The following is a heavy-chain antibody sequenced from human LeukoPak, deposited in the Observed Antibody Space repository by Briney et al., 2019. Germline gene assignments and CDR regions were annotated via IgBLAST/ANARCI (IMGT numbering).Heavy chain of an antibody. CDR1: GFTFSAYS. Sequence: PGGSLRLSCATSGFTFSAYSMNWVRQAPGKGLEWVSSISGSNIYINYADSVKGRFTISSDNARDSVFLQMNSLRAEDTAVYYCARSPRLGRYGYGPWELPVSYFDYWGQGTLVTVSS. J-gene: IGHJ4*02. CDR3: ARSPRLGRYGYGPWELPVSYFDY. CDR2: ISGSNIYI. D-gene: IGHD1-26*01. V-gene: IGHV3-21*04.